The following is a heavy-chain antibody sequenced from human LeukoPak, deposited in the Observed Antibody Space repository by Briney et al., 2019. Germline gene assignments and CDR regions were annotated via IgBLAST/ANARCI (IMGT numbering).Heavy chain of an antibody. CDR3: ARLSPFSSAPFDY. Sequence: SETLSLTCTVSGGSISSYYWSWIRQPPGKGLEWIGYIYYSGSTNYNPSLKSRVTISVDTSKNQFSLKLSSVTAADTAVYYCARLSPFSSAPFDYWGQGTLVTVSS. J-gene: IGHJ4*02. D-gene: IGHD5/OR15-5a*01. CDR1: GGSISSYY. CDR2: IYYSGST. V-gene: IGHV4-59*08.